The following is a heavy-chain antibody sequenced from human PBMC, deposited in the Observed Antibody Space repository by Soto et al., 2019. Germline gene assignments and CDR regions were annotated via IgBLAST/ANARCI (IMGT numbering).Heavy chain of an antibody. Sequence: SETLSLTCPVPSDSMTSYYWTWIRQPPGKGLECIGYIYHSGITNYNPSLKSRVTISLDTSKNQFSLRLSSVTAADTAVYYCARMSLFYFFDSWGHGTLVTVSS. V-gene: IGHV4-59*01. D-gene: IGHD3-9*01. CDR1: SDSMTSYY. J-gene: IGHJ4*01. CDR3: ARMSLFYFFDS. CDR2: IYHSGIT.